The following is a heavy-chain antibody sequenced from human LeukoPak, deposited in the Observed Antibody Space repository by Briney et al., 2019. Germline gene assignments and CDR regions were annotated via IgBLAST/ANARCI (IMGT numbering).Heavy chain of an antibody. CDR1: GGSISGYY. V-gene: IGHV4-59*01. CDR3: GGIKSGARPRFDY. J-gene: IGHJ4*02. Sequence: PSETLSLTCTVSGGSISGYYWSWIRQPPGKGLEWIGYIYYSGSTNYNPSLKSRVTISVDTSKNQFSLKLISVTPPDTAGVSCGGIKSGARPRFDYWGQGPLVTVSS. CDR2: IYYSGST. D-gene: IGHD2-21*01.